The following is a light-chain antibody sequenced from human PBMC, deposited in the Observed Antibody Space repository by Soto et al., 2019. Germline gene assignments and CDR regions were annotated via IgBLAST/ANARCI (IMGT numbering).Light chain of an antibody. CDR2: EVS. CDR3: NSYTSSSTLV. V-gene: IGLV2-14*01. CDR1: SNDVGGYDY. J-gene: IGLJ2*01. Sequence: QSALTQPASVSGSPGQSITISCSGTSNDVGGYDYVSWYQQHPGKAPKLVIYEVSNRPSWVSNRFSGSKSGNTASLTISGPQPEDEADYYCNSYTSSSTLVFGGVTKLTVL.